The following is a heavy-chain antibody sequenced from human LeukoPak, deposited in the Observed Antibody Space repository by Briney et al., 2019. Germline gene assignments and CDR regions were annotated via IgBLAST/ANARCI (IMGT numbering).Heavy chain of an antibody. V-gene: IGHV3-21*01. D-gene: IGHD6-19*01. CDR2: ISSSSSYI. J-gene: IGHJ5*02. Sequence: GGSLRLSCAASGFTFSSYSMNWVRRAPGKGLEWVSSISSSSSYIYYADSVKGRFTISRDNAKNSLYLQMNSLRAEDTAVYYCARDGIAVAGKGNWFDPWGQGTLVTVSS. CDR1: GFTFSSYS. CDR3: ARDGIAVAGKGNWFDP.